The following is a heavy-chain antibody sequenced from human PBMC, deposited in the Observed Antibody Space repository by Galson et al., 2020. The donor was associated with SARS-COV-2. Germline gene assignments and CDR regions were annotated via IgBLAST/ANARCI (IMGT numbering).Heavy chain of an antibody. J-gene: IGHJ4*02. CDR3: ARGRYPRADGILLWMYRIASSGVFDS. D-gene: IGHD6-13*01. V-gene: IGHV4-34*01. CDR2: INDGGRT. CDR1: GGTFSGYY. Sequence: SQTLSLTCAVYGGTFSGYYWNWIRQSPGKGLEWIGEINDGGRTNYNPSLESRVGISVDTSKKQFSLKLSSVTAADTAVYHCARGRYPRADGILLWMYRIASSGVFDSWSQGTRVTVSS.